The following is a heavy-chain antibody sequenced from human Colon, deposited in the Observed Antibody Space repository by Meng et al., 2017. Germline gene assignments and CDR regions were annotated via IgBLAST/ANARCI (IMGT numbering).Heavy chain of an antibody. CDR2: INAGNGNT. D-gene: IGHD6-13*01. CDR1: GPTHTNHT. V-gene: IGHV1-3*01. J-gene: IGHJ4*02. CDR3: ELGLGGTDSNWLYYPDY. Sequence: QVQLVQSGAEAKRPGVSVKVSCRASGPTHTNHTLHWVRQAPGQRLEWMGVINAGNGNTKYSQKFQGRLIITRDTSASTAYMDMSSLRSEDTAVYYCELGLGGTDSNWLYYPDYWGQGTLVTVSS.